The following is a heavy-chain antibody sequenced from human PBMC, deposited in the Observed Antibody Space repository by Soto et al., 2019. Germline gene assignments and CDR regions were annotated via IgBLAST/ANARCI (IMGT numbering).Heavy chain of an antibody. Sequence: PGESLKISCQGSWRSFIGSWIAWVRQVHGKGLEWMGIIYPGDSGTRYSPSFQGQVTISADMSINTAYLQWSTLKASDSAIYYCVRHTSTLDQWGQGTRVTVSS. D-gene: IGHD2-15*01. V-gene: IGHV5-51*01. CDR2: IYPGDSGT. CDR1: WRSFIGSW. J-gene: IGHJ5*02. CDR3: VRHTSTLDQ.